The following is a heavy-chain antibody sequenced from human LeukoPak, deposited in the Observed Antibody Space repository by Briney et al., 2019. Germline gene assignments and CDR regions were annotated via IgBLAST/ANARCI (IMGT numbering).Heavy chain of an antibody. CDR1: KFIFSDYG. V-gene: IGHV3-30*02. J-gene: IGHJ4*02. CDR2: IWYDGSDE. D-gene: IGHD3-10*01. Sequence: GGSLRLSCAASKFIFSDYGMHWVRQTPGKGLEWVAFIWYDGSDEYYADSVKGRFTISRDNSKNTLYLQMNSLTTEDTAVYYCAKGGGELGSGSLDYWGQGTLVTVSS. CDR3: AKGGGELGSGSLDY.